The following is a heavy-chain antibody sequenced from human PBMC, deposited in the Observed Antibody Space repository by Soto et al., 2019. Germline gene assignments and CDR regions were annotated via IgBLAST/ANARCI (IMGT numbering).Heavy chain of an antibody. CDR1: GYTFTGYY. V-gene: IGHV1-46*01. CDR3: ARQELDVNDGFDY. Sequence: ASVKVSCKASGYTFTGYYIHWVRQALGQGLEWMGWINPIGGSADYAQNFQGRVTMTRDTSPSTVYMELSSLRSEDTAVYYCARQELDVNDGFDYWGQRTLVTGSS. CDR2: INPIGGSA. J-gene: IGHJ4*02. D-gene: IGHD1-1*01.